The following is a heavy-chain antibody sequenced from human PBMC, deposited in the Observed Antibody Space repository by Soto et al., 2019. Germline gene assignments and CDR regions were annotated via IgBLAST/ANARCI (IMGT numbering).Heavy chain of an antibody. CDR3: ARDQGTHPGD. CDR1: GGSITRNNW. V-gene: IGHV4-4*02. Sequence: QVQLQESGPGLVRPSGTMSLTCAVSGGSITRNNWWCWVRQPPGKGLEWIGEIYHSGSTTYNPSLQSRVTMSVVPSKTLFPLTLNSVTAADTAFYYCARDQGTHPGDWGQGTLVSVSS. J-gene: IGHJ4*02. CDR2: IYHSGST.